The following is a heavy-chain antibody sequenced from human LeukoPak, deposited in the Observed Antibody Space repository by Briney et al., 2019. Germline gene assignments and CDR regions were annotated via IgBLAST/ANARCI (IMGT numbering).Heavy chain of an antibody. CDR2: VYRSGST. J-gene: IGHJ5*02. D-gene: IGHD5-24*01. CDR3: ARRLPWNGYNH. CDR1: GGSISSGNCY. Sequence: SQTLSLTCTVSGGSISSGNCYWSWIRQPAGKGLEWIGRVYRSGSTNYSPSLKSRVTISVDTSKNQFSLKLSSVTAADTAVYYCARRLPWNGYNHWGQGTLVTVSS. V-gene: IGHV4-61*02.